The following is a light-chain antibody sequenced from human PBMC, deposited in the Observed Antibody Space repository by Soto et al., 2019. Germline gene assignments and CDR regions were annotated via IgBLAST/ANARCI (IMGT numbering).Light chain of an antibody. CDR3: SSYTSSSTLVV. CDR1: SSNIGAGYD. V-gene: IGLV1-40*01. CDR2: GNS. Sequence: QSVLTQPPSVSGAPGQRVTISCTGSSSNIGAGYDVHWYQQLPGTAPKLPIYGNSNRPSGVPDRFSGSKSGTSASLAITGLQAEDEADYYCSSYTSSSTLVVFGGGTKLTVL. J-gene: IGLJ2*01.